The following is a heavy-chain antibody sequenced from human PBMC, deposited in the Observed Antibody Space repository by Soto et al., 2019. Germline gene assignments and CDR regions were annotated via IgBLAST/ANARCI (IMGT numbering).Heavy chain of an antibody. V-gene: IGHV1-2*02. CDR2: INPATGAA. J-gene: IGHJ3*02. CDR3: ARGGGVGVAGSAAFDM. CDR1: GYPVTAYY. D-gene: IGHD3-3*01. Sequence: QLHLVQSGAVVKKPGASVTVSCSASGYPVTAYYMHWVRQAPGRGLEWMGGINPATGAAKYTQSFQGRVHKAGDPSTSTVFMELSGLTSEDTAVFYCARGGGVGVAGSAAFDMWGQGTLVTVSS.